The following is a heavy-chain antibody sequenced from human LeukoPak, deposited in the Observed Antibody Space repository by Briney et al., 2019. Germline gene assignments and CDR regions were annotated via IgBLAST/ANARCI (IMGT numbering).Heavy chain of an antibody. V-gene: IGHV1-3*01. J-gene: IGHJ5*01. D-gene: IGHD1-26*01. Sequence: ASVKVSCKASGYTFSSYGIHWVRQAPGQRLEWMGWINAGNGNTKYSGKFQGRVTISRDTSATTAYMELNSLRSEDTAVYYCAKSGASPPGNWLDSWGQGTLVTVSS. CDR3: AKSGASPPGNWLDS. CDR2: INAGNGNT. CDR1: GYTFSSYG.